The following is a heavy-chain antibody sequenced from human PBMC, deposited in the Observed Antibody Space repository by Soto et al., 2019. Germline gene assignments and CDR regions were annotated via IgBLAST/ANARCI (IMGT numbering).Heavy chain of an antibody. Sequence: EVQLVESGGGLVQPGGSLKVSCAASGFTFSGSSVHWVRQASGKGLEWVGRIRNKDNSYATAYAASVKGRFTISRDDLKNTVYLQMNSLKTEDMDMYCCPRPFYANPPGHFVRDVLGQGTTVTVSS. CDR2: IRNKDNSYAT. J-gene: IGHJ6*02. CDR3: PRPFYANPPGHFVRDV. D-gene: IGHD2-2*01. V-gene: IGHV3-73*01. CDR1: GFTFSGSS.